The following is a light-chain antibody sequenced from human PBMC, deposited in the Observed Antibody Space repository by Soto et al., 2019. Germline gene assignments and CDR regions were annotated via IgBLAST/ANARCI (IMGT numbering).Light chain of an antibody. Sequence: QSVLAQPAPVSGSPGQSITISCTGTGSDIAGYNYVSWFQQHPGKAPKLVMYQVTIRPSGVSNRFSGAKSGNTASLTISGLQAEDEAEYYCSSFTSTTSPYVFGTGTKV. V-gene: IGLV2-14*01. CDR2: QVT. J-gene: IGLJ1*01. CDR3: SSFTSTTSPYV. CDR1: GSDIAGYNY.